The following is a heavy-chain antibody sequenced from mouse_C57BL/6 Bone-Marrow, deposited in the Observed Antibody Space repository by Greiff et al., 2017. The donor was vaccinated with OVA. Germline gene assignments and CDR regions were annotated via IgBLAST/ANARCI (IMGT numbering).Heavy chain of an antibody. D-gene: IGHD1-1*01. CDR3: ARQISTRNFDY. CDR1: GFTFSSYG. CDR2: ISSGGSYT. J-gene: IGHJ2*01. V-gene: IGHV5-6*01. Sequence: VQLKESGGDLVKPGGSLKLSCAASGFTFSSYGMSWVRQTPDKRLEWVATISSGGSYTYYPDSVKGRFTISRDNAKNTLYLQMSSLKSEDTAMYYCARQISTRNFDYWGQGTTLTVSS.